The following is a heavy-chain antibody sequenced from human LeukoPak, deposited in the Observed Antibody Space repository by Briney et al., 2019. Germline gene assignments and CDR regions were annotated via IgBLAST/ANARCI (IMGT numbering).Heavy chain of an antibody. CDR3: ALASDYYDSSGYYLEI. V-gene: IGHV1-24*01. CDR1: GESITELG. J-gene: IGHJ3*02. Sequence: ASVKVSCKVSGESITELGMHWVRQSPGKGLEWMGGLVPENYQTIYAQDFQGRVTMTEDTSTDTAYMELSSLRSEDTAIYYCALASDYYDSSGYYLEIWGLGTLVTVSA. D-gene: IGHD3-22*01. CDR2: LVPENYQT.